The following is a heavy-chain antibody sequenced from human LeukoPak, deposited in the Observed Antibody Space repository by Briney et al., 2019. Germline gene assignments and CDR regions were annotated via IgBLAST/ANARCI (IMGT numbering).Heavy chain of an antibody. CDR3: ARLNGDYYDSSGYYYDFDS. CDR1: GGSFSGYY. J-gene: IGHJ4*02. Sequence: SETLSLTCAVYGGSFSGYYWSWIRQPPGKGLEWIGEINHSGSTNYNPSLKSRVTISVDTSKNQFSLKLSSVTAADAAVYYCARLNGDYYDSSGYYYDFDSWGQGTLVTVSS. D-gene: IGHD3-22*01. CDR2: INHSGST. V-gene: IGHV4-34*01.